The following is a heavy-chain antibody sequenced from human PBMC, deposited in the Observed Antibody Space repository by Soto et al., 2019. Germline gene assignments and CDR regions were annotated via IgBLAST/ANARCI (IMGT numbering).Heavy chain of an antibody. CDR2: IYYSGST. V-gene: IGHV4-31*03. Sequence: PSETLSLTCTVSGGSISSGGYYWSWIRQHPGKGLEWIGYIYYSGSTYYNPSLKSRVTISVDTSKNQFSLKLSSVTAADTAVYYCARVHVRAAAGPTPFDYWGQGTLVTVSS. D-gene: IGHD6-13*01. J-gene: IGHJ4*02. CDR3: ARVHVRAAAGPTPFDY. CDR1: GGSISSGGYY.